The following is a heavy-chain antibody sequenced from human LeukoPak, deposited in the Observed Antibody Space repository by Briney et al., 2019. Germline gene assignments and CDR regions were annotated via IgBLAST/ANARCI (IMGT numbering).Heavy chain of an antibody. CDR2: ISAYNGNT. D-gene: IGHD5-12*01. Sequence: ASVKVSCKASGYTFTSYGISWVRQAPGQGLEWVGWISAYNGNTNYAQKLQGRVTMTTDTPTSTAYMELRSLRSDDTAVYYCARVIGVDIVAKRFDPWGQGTLVTVSS. V-gene: IGHV1-18*01. CDR3: ARVIGVDIVAKRFDP. J-gene: IGHJ5*02. CDR1: GYTFTSYG.